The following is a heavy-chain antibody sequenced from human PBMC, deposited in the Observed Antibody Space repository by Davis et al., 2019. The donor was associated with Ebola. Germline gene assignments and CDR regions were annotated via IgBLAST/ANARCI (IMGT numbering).Heavy chain of an antibody. CDR2: ISGSGGST. Sequence: GESLKISCTDPVITFSSYAMTWVRQAPGKGLEWVSAISGSGGSTYYADSVKGRFTISRDNSKKTLYLQMNSLRAEDTAVYYCARPMATTNWGQGTLVTVSS. CDR3: ARPMATTN. V-gene: IGHV3-23*01. CDR1: VITFSSYA. D-gene: IGHD5-24*01. J-gene: IGHJ4*02.